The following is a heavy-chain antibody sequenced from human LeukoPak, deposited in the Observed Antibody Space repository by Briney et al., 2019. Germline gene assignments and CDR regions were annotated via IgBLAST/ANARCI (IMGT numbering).Heavy chain of an antibody. Sequence: PGGSLRLSCAGSGFTFSNAWMYWVRQAPGKGLEWVGRIKSKTDGGTTDYAAPVRGRFTISRDDSTTTFHLLMNSLKSEDSAVYYCATDPSTKGHDFGSGNYDTEYFQHWGQGTPVIVSS. J-gene: IGHJ1*01. CDR3: ATDPSTKGHDFGSGNYDTEYFQH. CDR1: GFTFSNAW. CDR2: IKSKTDGGTT. V-gene: IGHV3-15*01. D-gene: IGHD3-16*01.